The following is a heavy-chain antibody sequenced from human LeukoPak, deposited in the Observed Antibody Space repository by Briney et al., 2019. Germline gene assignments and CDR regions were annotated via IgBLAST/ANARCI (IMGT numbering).Heavy chain of an antibody. J-gene: IGHJ4*02. CDR3: ARADYYDFWSGYYRPRGYFDY. Sequence: SETLSLTCAVSGGSISSSNWWSWVRQPPGKGLEWIGSIYYSGSTYYNPSLKSRVTISVDTSKNQFSLKLSSVTAADTAVYYCARADYYDFWSGYYRPRGYFDYWGQGTLVTVSS. V-gene: IGHV4-39*01. CDR2: IYYSGST. CDR1: GGSISSSNW. D-gene: IGHD3-3*01.